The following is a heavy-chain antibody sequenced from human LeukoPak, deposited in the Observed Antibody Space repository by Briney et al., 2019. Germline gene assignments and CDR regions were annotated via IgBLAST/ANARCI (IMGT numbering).Heavy chain of an antibody. D-gene: IGHD3-22*01. CDR2: MNPNSGNT. V-gene: IGHV1-8*01. CDR3: ARQRYFDGSGYYAAFDF. J-gene: IGHJ3*01. Sequence: ASVKVSCKASGYTFTNYDINWVRQATGQGLEWMGWMNPNSGNTGYAQKFQGRVTMTRNTSISTAYMELSSLRSEDTAVYYCARQRYFDGSGYYAAFDFWGQGTMVTVSS. CDR1: GYTFTNYD.